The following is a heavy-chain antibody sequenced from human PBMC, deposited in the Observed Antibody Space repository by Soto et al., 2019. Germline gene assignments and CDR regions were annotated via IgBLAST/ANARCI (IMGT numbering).Heavy chain of an antibody. CDR3: AREVVAITNFIDY. J-gene: IGHJ4*02. CDR2: IYTSGTT. V-gene: IGHV4-31*02. D-gene: IGHD5-12*01. CDR1: GASISRGHYY. Sequence: QVQLQESGPGLVKPSQTLSLTCSVSGASISRGHYYWSWIRQLPGKGLEWIGYIYTSGTTFYNPSLKSRVTISIDPSKNRFSLNLTSVTAADTALYYCAREVVAITNFIDYWGQGTLVTVSS.